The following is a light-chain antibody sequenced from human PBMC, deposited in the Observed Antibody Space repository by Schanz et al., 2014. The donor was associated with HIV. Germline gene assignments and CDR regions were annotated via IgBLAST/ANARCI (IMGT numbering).Light chain of an antibody. V-gene: IGLV2-14*01. CDR1: SSDVGGYKF. Sequence: QSALTQPASLSGSPGQSITISCTGTSSDVGGYKFVSWYQQHPGKAPKLLLYDVSIRVRPSGVSNRFSGSKSGNTASLTISGLQADDEADYYCSSYAGTTTHWVFGGGTKLTVL. J-gene: IGLJ3*02. CDR2: DVS. CDR3: SSYAGTTTHWV.